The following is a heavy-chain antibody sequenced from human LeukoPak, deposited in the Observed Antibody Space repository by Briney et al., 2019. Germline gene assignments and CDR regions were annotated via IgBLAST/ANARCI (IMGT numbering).Heavy chain of an antibody. CDR2: IYYSGST. CDR1: GGSISSYY. J-gene: IGHJ4*02. Sequence: SETLSLTCTVSGGSISSYYWSWIRQPPGKGLEWIGYIYYSGSTNYNPSLKSRVTISVDTSKNQFSPKLSSVTAADTAVYYCARVEITIFGVVIPGAFDYWGQGTLVTVSS. V-gene: IGHV4-59*01. D-gene: IGHD3-3*01. CDR3: ARVEITIFGVVIPGAFDY.